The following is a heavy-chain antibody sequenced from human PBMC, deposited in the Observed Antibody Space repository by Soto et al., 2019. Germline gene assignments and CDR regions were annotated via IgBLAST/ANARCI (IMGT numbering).Heavy chain of an antibody. Sequence: QVQLQESGPGLVKPSQTLSLTCTVSGGSISSGGYYWSWIRQHPGKGLEWIGYIYYSGSTYYNPSLKSRVTISVDPSKNQFSLKLSSVTAADTAVYYCARVWGGETALKIFGVVTSPLQRSWFDPWGQGTLVTVSS. D-gene: IGHD3-3*01. CDR1: GGSISSGGYY. J-gene: IGHJ5*02. CDR3: ARVWGGETALKIFGVVTSPLQRSWFDP. V-gene: IGHV4-31*03. CDR2: IYYSGST.